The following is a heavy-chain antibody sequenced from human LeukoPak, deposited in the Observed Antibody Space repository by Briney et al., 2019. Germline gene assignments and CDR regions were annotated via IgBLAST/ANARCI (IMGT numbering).Heavy chain of an antibody. CDR3: ARGGVYDILTGYYKDWFDP. CDR2: MNPNSGNT. Sequence: EASVKVSCKASGYTFVGYYLHWVRQATGQGLEWMGWMNPNSGNTGYAQKFQGRVTMTRNTSISTAYMELSSLRSEDTAVYYCARGGVYDILTGYYKDWFDPWGQGTLVTVSS. J-gene: IGHJ5*02. CDR1: GYTFVGYY. D-gene: IGHD3-9*01. V-gene: IGHV1-8*02.